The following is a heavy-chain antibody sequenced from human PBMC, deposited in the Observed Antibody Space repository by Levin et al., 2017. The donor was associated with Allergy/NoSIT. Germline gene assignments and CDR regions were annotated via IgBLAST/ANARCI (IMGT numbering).Heavy chain of an antibody. Sequence: GESLKISCAASGFTFSSYSMNWVRQAPGKGLEWVSYISSSSSTIYYADSVKGRFTISRYNAKNSLYLQMNSLRDEDTAVYYCASLIVGATGEFDYWGQGTRVTVSS. CDR2: ISSSSSTI. V-gene: IGHV3-48*02. CDR1: GFTFSSYS. J-gene: IGHJ4*02. D-gene: IGHD1-26*01. CDR3: ASLIVGATGEFDY.